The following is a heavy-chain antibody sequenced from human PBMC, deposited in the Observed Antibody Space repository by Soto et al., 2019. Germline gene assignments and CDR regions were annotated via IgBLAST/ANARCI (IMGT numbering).Heavy chain of an antibody. CDR3: AKADYGDYGVDFDY. V-gene: IGHV3-21*04. D-gene: IGHD4-17*01. CDR2: ISSSSSYI. Sequence: PGGSLRLSCAASGFSFSIYSMNWVRQAPGEGLEWVSSISSSSSYIYYADSVKGRFTISRDNAKNTLYLQMNSLRAADTAVYYWAKADYGDYGVDFDYWGQGTLVTVSS. J-gene: IGHJ4*02. CDR1: GFSFSIYS.